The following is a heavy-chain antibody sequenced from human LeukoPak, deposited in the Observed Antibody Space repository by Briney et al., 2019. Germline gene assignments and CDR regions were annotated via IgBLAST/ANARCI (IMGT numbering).Heavy chain of an antibody. CDR3: ARTQPPSSGWFSYYGMDV. Sequence: ASVKVSRKASGYTFTGYYMHWVRQAPGQGLEWMGWINPNSGGTNYAQKFQGRVTMTRDTSISTAYMELSRLRSDDTAVYYCARTQPPSSGWFSYYGMDVWGQGTTVTVSS. CDR1: GYTFTGYY. V-gene: IGHV1-2*02. CDR2: INPNSGGT. J-gene: IGHJ6*02. D-gene: IGHD6-19*01.